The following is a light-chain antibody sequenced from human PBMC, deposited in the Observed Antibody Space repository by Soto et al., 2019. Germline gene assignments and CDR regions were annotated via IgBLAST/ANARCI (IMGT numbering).Light chain of an antibody. CDR3: QQYNSWLYT. CDR1: QSVSSY. V-gene: IGKV3-15*01. Sequence: EIVMTQSPATLSGSPGERVTLSCRASQSVSSYLAWYQQKPGQAPRLLLYGASTRATGVPARFSGSGSGTEFTLTISSLQSEDFAVYYCQQYNSWLYTFGQGTKVEIK. CDR2: GAS. J-gene: IGKJ2*01.